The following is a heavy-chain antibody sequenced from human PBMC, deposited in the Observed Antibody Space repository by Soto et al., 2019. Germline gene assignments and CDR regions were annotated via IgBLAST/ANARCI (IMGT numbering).Heavy chain of an antibody. D-gene: IGHD3-22*01. CDR1: GGSISSGDYY. CDR2: IYYSGST. V-gene: IGHV4-30-4*01. Sequence: SETLSLTCTVSGGSISSGDYYWSWIRQPPGEGLEWIGYIYYSGSTYYNPSLKSRVTISVDTSKNQFSLKLSSVTAADTAVYYCARDGDSSGYIRGHAFDIWGQGTMVTVSS. CDR3: ARDGDSSGYIRGHAFDI. J-gene: IGHJ3*02.